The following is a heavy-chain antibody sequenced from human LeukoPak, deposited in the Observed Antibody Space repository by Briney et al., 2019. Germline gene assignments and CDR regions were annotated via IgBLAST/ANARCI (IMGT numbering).Heavy chain of an antibody. D-gene: IGHD7-27*01. V-gene: IGHV4-59*01. CDR2: IYYSGST. CDR3: AKGPLTGDNWFDP. J-gene: IGHJ5*02. Sequence: SETLSLTCTVSGGSISSYYWSWIRQPPGKGLEWIGYIYYSGSTNYNPSLKSRVTISVDTSKNQFSLKLSSVTAADTAVYYCAKGPLTGDNWFDPWGQGTLVTVSS. CDR1: GGSISSYY.